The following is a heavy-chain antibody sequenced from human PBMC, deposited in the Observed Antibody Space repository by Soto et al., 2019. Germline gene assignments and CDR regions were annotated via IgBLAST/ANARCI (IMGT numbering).Heavy chain of an antibody. CDR3: ARGNYYGSGSYYHRMDV. Sequence: SVKVSCKASGGTFSSYAISWVRQAPGQGLEWMGGIIPIFGTANYAQKFQGRVTITADESTSTAYMELSSLRSEDTAVYYCARGNYYGSGSYYHRMDVWGQGTTVTVSS. J-gene: IGHJ6*02. CDR2: IIPIFGTA. CDR1: GGTFSSYA. V-gene: IGHV1-69*13. D-gene: IGHD3-10*01.